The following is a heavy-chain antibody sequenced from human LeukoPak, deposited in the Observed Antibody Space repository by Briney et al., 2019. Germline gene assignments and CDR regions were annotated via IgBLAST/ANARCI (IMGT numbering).Heavy chain of an antibody. CDR2: ISYDGNDK. CDR3: ARGGPLGNY. CDR1: GFTVSSNY. J-gene: IGHJ4*02. D-gene: IGHD7-27*01. V-gene: IGHV3-30-3*01. Sequence: GGSLRLSCAASGFTVSSNYMSWVRQAPGKGLEWVAVISYDGNDKYYADSVKGRFTISRDNAKNTLYLQMNSLRAEDTAVYYCARGGPLGNYWGQGTLVTVSS.